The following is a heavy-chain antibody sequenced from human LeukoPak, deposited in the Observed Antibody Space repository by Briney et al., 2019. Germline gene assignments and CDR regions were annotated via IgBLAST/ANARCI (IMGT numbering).Heavy chain of an antibody. J-gene: IGHJ4*02. D-gene: IGHD3-10*01. CDR2: INQDGGEK. Sequence: GGSLRLSCAASGFTFSSYWMSWVRQAPEKGPEWVANINQDGGEKYYVDSVRGRFTISRDNANNSLSLQMNSLRAEDTAVYYCARGGYGWGSYGDYWGQGTLVTVSS. CDR1: GFTFSSYW. CDR3: ARGGYGWGSYGDY. V-gene: IGHV3-7*03.